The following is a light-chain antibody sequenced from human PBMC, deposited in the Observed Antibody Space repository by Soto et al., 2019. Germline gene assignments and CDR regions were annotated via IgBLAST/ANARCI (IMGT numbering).Light chain of an antibody. CDR2: KSS. CDR1: QSIGNW. Sequence: DIQMTQSHSTLSAYVGDRVTITCRARQSIGNWLAWYQHKPGKAPQLLIYKSSNLESGVPSRFSGSGSVTEFTLTINSLQPEDFATYYCQQYGNYSPYTFGQGTKLDIK. V-gene: IGKV1-5*03. J-gene: IGKJ2*01. CDR3: QQYGNYSPYT.